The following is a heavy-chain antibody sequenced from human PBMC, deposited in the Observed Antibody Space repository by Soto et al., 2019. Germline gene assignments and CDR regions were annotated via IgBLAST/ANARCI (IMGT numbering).Heavy chain of an antibody. CDR1: GGIFKNFG. V-gene: IGHV1-69*01. CDR2: IIPLFNAT. CDR3: AINAERNAQKFDF. J-gene: IGHJ4*02. D-gene: IGHD2-2*01. Sequence: QVQLVQSGSEVKRPGSSVKVSCKTSGGIFKNFGIGWVRQSPGQGLEWMGEIIPLFNATNYAQKFRGRVTVTADESTRTAYMELTRLTYDDTAVYFCAINAERNAQKFDFWGQGTPVTVSS.